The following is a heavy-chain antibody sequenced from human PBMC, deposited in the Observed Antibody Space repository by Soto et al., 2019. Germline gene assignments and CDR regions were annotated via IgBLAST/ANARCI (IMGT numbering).Heavy chain of an antibody. J-gene: IGHJ3*02. CDR1: GYTFTSYY. CDR3: ARVYEGAWSGNDNSGAFDM. Sequence: QVQLVQSGAEVKKPGASVKVSCKASGYTFTSYYMHWVRQAPGQGLEWMGRIYPRGGSTDNAQKFQGRVTMTRDTSTSTVYMELSSLRSEDTAVYYCARVYEGAWSGNDNSGAFDMWGQGTMVTVSS. D-gene: IGHD3-3*01. CDR2: IYPRGGST. V-gene: IGHV1-46*03.